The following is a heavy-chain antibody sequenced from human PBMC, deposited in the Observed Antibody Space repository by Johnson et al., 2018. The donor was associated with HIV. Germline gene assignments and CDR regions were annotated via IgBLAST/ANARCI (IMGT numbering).Heavy chain of an antibody. CDR2: IRYDGSNK. J-gene: IGHJ3*02. D-gene: IGHD1-26*01. V-gene: IGHV3-30*02. CDR3: ARVWSGSYYSNAFDI. CDR1: AFTFSSYG. Sequence: QVHLVASGGGVVQPGASLRPSSAASAFTFSSYGMHWVRQAPGTGLERVASIRYDGSNKYSADSVKGRFTISRDNSKNTLYLQMNSLRAEDTALYYWARVWSGSYYSNAFDIWGQGTMVTVSS.